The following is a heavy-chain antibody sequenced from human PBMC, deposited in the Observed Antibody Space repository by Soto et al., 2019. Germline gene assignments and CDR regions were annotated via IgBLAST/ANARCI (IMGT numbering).Heavy chain of an antibody. J-gene: IGHJ4*02. CDR3: AREGRLQSLDY. V-gene: IGHV4-30-4*01. D-gene: IGHD4-4*01. CDR2: IFNNGDT. Sequence: PSETLSLTYTVSGGSISNPDHYWSWIRQPSGKGLEWIGSIFNNGDTSYNPSLESRLYISVDTSKNQFSLSLSSVTASDTAVYFCAREGRLQSLDYWGQGTLVTVSS. CDR1: GGSISNPDHY.